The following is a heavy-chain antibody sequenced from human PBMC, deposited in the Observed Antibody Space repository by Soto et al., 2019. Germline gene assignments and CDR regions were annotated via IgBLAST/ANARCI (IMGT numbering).Heavy chain of an antibody. CDR2: IWYDGSNK. CDR3: ARARPAAMVAPYYYGMDV. CDR1: GFTFSSYG. J-gene: IGHJ6*02. D-gene: IGHD2-2*01. V-gene: IGHV3-33*01. Sequence: QVQLVESGGGVVQPGRSLRLSCAASGFTFSSYGMHWVRQAPGKGLEWVAVIWYDGSNKYYADSVKGRFTISRDNSKNTLYLQMNSLRAEDTAVYYCARARPAAMVAPYYYGMDVWGQGTTVTVSS.